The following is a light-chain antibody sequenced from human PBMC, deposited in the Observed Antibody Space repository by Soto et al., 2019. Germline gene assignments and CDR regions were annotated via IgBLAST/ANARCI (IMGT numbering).Light chain of an antibody. CDR1: STDVGGYKY. V-gene: IGLV2-14*01. J-gene: IGLJ1*01. CDR3: FSYTSSSTRV. CDR2: EDT. Sequence: QSALTQTSSVSGSPGQSITISCAGTSTDVGGYKYVSWYQLHPGKAPKLIIYEDTNRPSGVSDRFSGSKSGNTASLTISGLQAEDEADYYCFSYTSSSTRVFGTGTKVTVL.